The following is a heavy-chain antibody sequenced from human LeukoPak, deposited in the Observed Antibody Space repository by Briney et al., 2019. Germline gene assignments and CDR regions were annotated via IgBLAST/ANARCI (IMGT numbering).Heavy chain of an antibody. CDR3: ARDPQYCSGGSCYSFDY. D-gene: IGHD2-15*01. CDR2: IISSSSYI. Sequence: GGSLRLSCAASGFTFSTYSMNWVRQAPGKGLEWVSSIISSSSYIYYADSVKGRFTISRDNAKNSLYLQMNSLRAEDTAVYYCARDPQYCSGGSCYSFDYWGQGTLVAVSS. V-gene: IGHV3-21*01. J-gene: IGHJ4*02. CDR1: GFTFSTYS.